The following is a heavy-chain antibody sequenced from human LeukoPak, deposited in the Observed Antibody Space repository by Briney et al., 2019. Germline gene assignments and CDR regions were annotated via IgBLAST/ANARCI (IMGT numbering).Heavy chain of an antibody. CDR2: ISWNSGSI. V-gene: IGHV3-9*01. CDR1: GFTFDDYA. J-gene: IGHJ4*02. Sequence: GGSLRLSCAASGFTFDDYAMHWVRQAPGKGLEWVSGISWNSGSIGYADSEKGRFTISRDNAKNSLYLQMNSLRAEDTALYYCAKGDSITMVRGAIDYWGQGTLVTVSS. CDR3: AKGDSITMVRGAIDY. D-gene: IGHD3-10*01.